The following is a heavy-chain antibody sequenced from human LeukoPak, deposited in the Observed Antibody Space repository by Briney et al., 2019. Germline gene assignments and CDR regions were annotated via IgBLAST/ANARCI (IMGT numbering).Heavy chain of an antibody. V-gene: IGHV3-23*01. CDR3: AKDGHCPGALCPTQIAVAGYNDS. Sequence: GGSMSLSCAASGFTFSIYTMNWVRQAPGKGLEWVSIINYNGDNKYYADSVQGRFTISRDNSKNTVYLQMNSLRAEDTAIYYCAKDGHCPGALCPTQIAVAGYNDSWGQGTLVTVSS. J-gene: IGHJ4*02. CDR1: GFTFSIYT. CDR2: INYNGDNK. D-gene: IGHD6-19*01.